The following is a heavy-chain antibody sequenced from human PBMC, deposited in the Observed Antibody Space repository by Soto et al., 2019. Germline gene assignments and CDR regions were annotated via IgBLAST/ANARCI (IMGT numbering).Heavy chain of an antibody. V-gene: IGHV3-33*01. CDR1: GFTFSSYG. D-gene: IGHD2-21*02. CDR2: IWYDGSNK. J-gene: IGHJ2*01. CDR3: ARGCGGDCCDWYFDL. Sequence: QVQLVESGGGVVQPGRSLRLSCAASGFTFSSYGMHWVRQAPGKGLEWVAGIWYDGSNKYYADSVKGRFTISRDNSKNTLYLQMTSLRAEDTAVYYCARGCGGDCCDWYFDLWGRGTLVPVSS.